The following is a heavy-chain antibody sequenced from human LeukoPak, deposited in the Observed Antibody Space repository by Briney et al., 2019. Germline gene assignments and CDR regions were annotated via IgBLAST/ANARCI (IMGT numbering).Heavy chain of an antibody. D-gene: IGHD5-12*01. V-gene: IGHV4-59*08. CDR3: ARQASWLPYFDL. CDR2: IYYSGRT. Sequence: PSETLSLTCTVSGGSVSNYYWSWIHQSPGKGLEWIAYIYYSGRTNYNPSLKSRVTISVDTAENQFSLKLSSVTAADTALYFCARQASWLPYFDLWGRGTLVSVSS. CDR1: GGSVSNYY. J-gene: IGHJ2*01.